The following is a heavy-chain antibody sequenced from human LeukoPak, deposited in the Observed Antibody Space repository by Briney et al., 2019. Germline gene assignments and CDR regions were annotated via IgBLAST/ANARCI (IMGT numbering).Heavy chain of an antibody. Sequence: SETLSLTCAVSGYSISSGYYWGWIRQPPGKGLEWIGSIYHSGSTYYNPSLKSRVTISVDTSKNQFSLKLSSVTAADTAVYYCARQIKQWLLESLCCFDYWGQGTLVTVSS. CDR1: GYSISSGYY. J-gene: IGHJ4*02. V-gene: IGHV4-38-2*01. CDR3: ARQIKQWLLESLCCFDY. D-gene: IGHD6-19*01. CDR2: IYHSGST.